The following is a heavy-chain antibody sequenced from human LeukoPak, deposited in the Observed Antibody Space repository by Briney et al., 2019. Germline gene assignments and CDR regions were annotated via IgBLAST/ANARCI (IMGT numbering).Heavy chain of an antibody. CDR3: ARQGLGYCSSTSCYLDYYYGMDV. D-gene: IGHD2-2*01. V-gene: IGHV5-51*01. Sequence: GESLKISCKGSGYSFTSYWIGWVRQMPGKGPEWMGIIYPGDSDTRYSPSFQGQVTISADKSISTAYLQWSSLKASDTAMYYCARQGLGYCSSTSCYLDYYYGMDVWGQGTTVTVSS. CDR2: IYPGDSDT. CDR1: GYSFTSYW. J-gene: IGHJ6*02.